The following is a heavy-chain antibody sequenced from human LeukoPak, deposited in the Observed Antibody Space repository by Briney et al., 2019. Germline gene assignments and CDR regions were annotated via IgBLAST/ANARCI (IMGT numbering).Heavy chain of an antibody. CDR1: GFTFSTYS. V-gene: IGHV3-48*04. J-gene: IGHJ4*02. CDR2: ISSKSSTV. CDR3: ARVRDIYEDY. D-gene: IGHD2-21*01. Sequence: GGSLRLSCAASGFTFSTYSMNWVRQAPGKGLEWVSYISSKSSTVYYADSVKGRFTISRDNANKSLYLQMNSLRAEDTAVYYCARVRDIYEDYWGQGTLVTVSS.